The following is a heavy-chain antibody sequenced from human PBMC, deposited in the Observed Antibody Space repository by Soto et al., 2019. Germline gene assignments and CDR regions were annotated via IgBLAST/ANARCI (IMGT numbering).Heavy chain of an antibody. CDR2: MSGSSSTT. J-gene: IGHJ4*02. V-gene: IGHV3-23*01. D-gene: IGHD1-7*01. Sequence: PGGSLRLSCAPSGLTFSNYAMSWVRQAPGGRLEWVSSMSGSSSTTYYADSVKGRFTISRDRSKNALYLQMSSLRAEDTALYYCAKNQERELPRVIDFWGQGTLVTVSS. CDR1: GLTFSNYA. CDR3: AKNQERELPRVIDF.